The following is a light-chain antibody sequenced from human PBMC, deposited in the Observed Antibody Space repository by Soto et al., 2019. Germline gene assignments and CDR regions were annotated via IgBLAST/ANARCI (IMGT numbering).Light chain of an antibody. Sequence: QLVLTQPPSASGTPRQRVTISCSGSPSNIGDNTVNWYQQLPGTAPKLLIYNNSERPSGVPDRFSGSKSGTSASLVISGLQSEDEAAYYCASWDDSVNAVTFGGGTKLTVL. CDR1: PSNIGDNT. V-gene: IGLV1-44*01. CDR2: NNS. CDR3: ASWDDSVNAVT. J-gene: IGLJ2*01.